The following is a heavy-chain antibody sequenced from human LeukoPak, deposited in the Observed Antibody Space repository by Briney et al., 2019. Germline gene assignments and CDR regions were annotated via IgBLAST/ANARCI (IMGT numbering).Heavy chain of an antibody. CDR3: ARGLIVVVPAAIRDDYYYMDV. CDR1: GGSFSSYY. CDR2: IYTSGST. J-gene: IGHJ6*03. D-gene: IGHD2-2*01. V-gene: IGHV4-4*07. Sequence: TSETLSLTCTLSGGSFSSYYWSWIRQPAGKGLEWIGRIYTSGSTNYNPSLKSRVTMSVDTSKNQFSLKLSSVTAADTAVYYCARGLIVVVPAAIRDDYYYMDVWGKGTTVTVSS.